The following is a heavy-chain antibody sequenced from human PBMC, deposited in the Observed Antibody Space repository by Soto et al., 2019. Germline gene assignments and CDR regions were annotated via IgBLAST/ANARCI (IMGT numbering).Heavy chain of an antibody. CDR3: ARVPPWGNSAGDYYIQHYDS. V-gene: IGHV1-3*01. CDR2: INGGSGNT. J-gene: IGHJ4*02. Sequence: ASVKVSCKSSGFTFTSYAIHWLRQAPGQRPQWMGWINGGSGNTKYSQDFQGRVTFTRDTFATTAYLELSSLRSEDAAVYYCARVPPWGNSAGDYYIQHYDSWGQGTPVTVSS. CDR1: GFTFTSYA. D-gene: IGHD3-10*01.